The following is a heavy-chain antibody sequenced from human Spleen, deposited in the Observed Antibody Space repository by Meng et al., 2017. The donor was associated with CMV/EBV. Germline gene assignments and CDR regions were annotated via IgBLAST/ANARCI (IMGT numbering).Heavy chain of an antibody. CDR1: GFTFSSFE. D-gene: IGHD3-10*01. CDR3: AKGLRRSEKVLLWFGGIFQTDY. V-gene: IGHV3-48*03. Sequence: GGSLRLSCAASGFTFSSFEMNWVRQAPGKGLEWVSYISGSGSSILYADSVKGRFTISRDNAKNSLYLRMNSLRAEDTAVYYCAKGLRRSEKVLLWFGGIFQTDYWGQGTLVTVSS. J-gene: IGHJ4*02. CDR2: ISGSGSSI.